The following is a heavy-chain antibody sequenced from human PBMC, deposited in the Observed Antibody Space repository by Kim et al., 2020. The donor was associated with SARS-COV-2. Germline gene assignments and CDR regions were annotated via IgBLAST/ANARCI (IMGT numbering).Heavy chain of an antibody. V-gene: IGHV3-48*02. Sequence: GGSLRLSCAASGFTFSSYSMNWVRQAPGKGLEWVSYISSSSSTIYYADSVKGRFTISSDNAKNSLYLQMNSLRDEDTAVYYCAREVLVPADYYGMDVWGQGTTVTVSS. J-gene: IGHJ6*02. CDR3: AREVLVPADYYGMDV. CDR1: GFTFSSYS. CDR2: ISSSSSTI. D-gene: IGHD2-2*01.